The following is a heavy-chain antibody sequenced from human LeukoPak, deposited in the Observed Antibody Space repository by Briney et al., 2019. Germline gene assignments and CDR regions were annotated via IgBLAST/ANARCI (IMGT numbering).Heavy chain of an antibody. V-gene: IGHV3-15*01. Sequence: PGGSLRLSCAASGFTFSNAWMSWVRQAPGKGLEWVGRVKSKSNGGTTGYAAPVKGRFTISRDDSKNTYLQMNSLKSEDTAVYFCTAGVGHSDFDYWGQGTLVTVSS. D-gene: IGHD2-8*01. CDR3: TAGVGHSDFDY. CDR1: GFTFSNAW. CDR2: VKSKSNGGTT. J-gene: IGHJ4*02.